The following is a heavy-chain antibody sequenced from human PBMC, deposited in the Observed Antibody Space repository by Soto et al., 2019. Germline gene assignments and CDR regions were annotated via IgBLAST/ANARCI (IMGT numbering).Heavy chain of an antibody. V-gene: IGHV1-69*08. D-gene: IGHD2-15*01. J-gene: IGHJ4*02. CDR2: IIPILGIA. CDR3: AREGRQDGSSPG. CDR1: GGTFSSYT. Sequence: QVQLVQSGAEVKKPGSSVKVSCKASGGTFSSYTISWVRQAPGQGLEWMGRIIPILGIANYAQKFQGRVTITAGKSTSTAYMELSSLRSEDTAVYYCAREGRQDGSSPGWGQGTLVTVSS.